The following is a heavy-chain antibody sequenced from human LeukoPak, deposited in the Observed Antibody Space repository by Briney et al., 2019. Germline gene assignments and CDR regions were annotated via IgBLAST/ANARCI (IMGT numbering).Heavy chain of an antibody. D-gene: IGHD2-2*01. J-gene: IGHJ3*02. V-gene: IGHV3-23*01. CDR3: AKGKMYLDAFDI. Sequence: GGSLRLSCAASGFTFSSSAMSWVRQAPGKGLEWVSAISGSGSSTHYVDSVKGRFTISRDNSKNTLYLQMNSLRADDTAVYYCAKGKMYLDAFDIWGQGTMVTVSS. CDR1: GFTFSSSA. CDR2: ISGSGSST.